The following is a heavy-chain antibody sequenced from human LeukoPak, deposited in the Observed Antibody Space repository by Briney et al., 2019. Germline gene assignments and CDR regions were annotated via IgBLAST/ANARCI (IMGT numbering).Heavy chain of an antibody. J-gene: IGHJ3*01. CDR2: ISSSSRSI. CDR1: GFTFSAYS. Sequence: GRSLRLSCAASGFTFSAYSMNWVSQAPGRGLEWDSAISSSSRSIYNADSVKGRFTISRDNTKRSLYLQMNSLRAEDTAVYYCARDRDDDSSGSIDDAFDVWGQGTMVTVSS. V-gene: IGHV3-21*01. CDR3: ARDRDDDSSGSIDDAFDV. D-gene: IGHD3-22*01.